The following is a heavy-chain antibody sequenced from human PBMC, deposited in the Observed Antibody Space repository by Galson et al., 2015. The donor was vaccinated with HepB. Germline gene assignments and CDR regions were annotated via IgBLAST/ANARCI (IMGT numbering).Heavy chain of an antibody. Sequence: SVKVSCKASGYIFTHYAMNWVRQAPGQGLQWMGWINTNTANPTYAQGFKGRFVFSLDTSVRTAYLQITSLEAEDTAIYYCARSMTFGYGMDVWGQGTTLTVSS. CDR1: GYIFTHYA. V-gene: IGHV7-4-1*02. D-gene: IGHD3/OR15-3a*01. J-gene: IGHJ6*02. CDR3: ARSMTFGYGMDV. CDR2: INTNTANP.